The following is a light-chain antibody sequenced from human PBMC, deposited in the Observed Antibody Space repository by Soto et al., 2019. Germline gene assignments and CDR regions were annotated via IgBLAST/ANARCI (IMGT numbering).Light chain of an antibody. J-gene: IGKJ2*01. CDR1: QSVSSSY. CDR3: QEFGNSPDT. Sequence: EIVLTQSPGTLSLSPGERATLSCRASQSVSSSYLAWYQQKPGHAPRLLIYGASSRSTGIPDRFSGSGSGTDFTVTISRLEPEDFAVYYCQEFGNSPDTFGQGTRLEIK. V-gene: IGKV3-20*01. CDR2: GAS.